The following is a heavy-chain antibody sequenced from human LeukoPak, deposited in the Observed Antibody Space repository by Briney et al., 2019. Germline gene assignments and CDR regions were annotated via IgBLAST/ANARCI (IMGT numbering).Heavy chain of an antibody. D-gene: IGHD2-21*01. CDR2: ISYDGSNK. CDR3: AKDIFAFRSYFDY. CDR1: GFTFRSYG. V-gene: IGHV3-30*18. Sequence: GGSLRLSCAASGFTFRSYGMHWGRQAPAKGLEWGAVISYDGSNKYYADSVKGRFTISRDNSKNTLYLQMNSLRAEDTAVYYCAKDIFAFRSYFDYWCQGSLVTVSS. J-gene: IGHJ4*02.